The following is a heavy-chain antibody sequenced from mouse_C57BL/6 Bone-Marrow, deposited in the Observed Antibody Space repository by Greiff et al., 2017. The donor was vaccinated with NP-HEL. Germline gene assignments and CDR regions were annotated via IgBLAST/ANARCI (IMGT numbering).Heavy chain of an antibody. CDR2: INPSSGYT. D-gene: IGHD1-1*01. V-gene: IGHV1-4*01. CDR1: GYTFTSYT. Sequence: QVQLKQSGAELARPGASVKMSCKASGYTFTSYTMHWVKQRPGQGLEWIGYINPSSGYTKYNQKFKDKATLTADKSSSTAYMQLSSLTSEDSAVYYCARLRGSSYFDYWGQGTTLTVSS. J-gene: IGHJ2*01. CDR3: ARLRGSSYFDY.